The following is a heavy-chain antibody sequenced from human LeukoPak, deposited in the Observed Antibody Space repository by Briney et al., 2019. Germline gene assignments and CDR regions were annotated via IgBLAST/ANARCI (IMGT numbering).Heavy chain of an antibody. V-gene: IGHV3-23*01. CDR2: ISGSGSST. Sequence: GGSLRLSCAASGFTFDDYGMSWVRQAPGEGLEWVSAISGSGSSTYYADSVRGRFTISRDNSKNTLYLQMNSLRAEDTAVYYCAISPGSITMVRGPESIDYWGQGTLVTVSS. CDR1: GFTFDDYG. CDR3: AISPGSITMVRGPESIDY. J-gene: IGHJ4*02. D-gene: IGHD3-10*01.